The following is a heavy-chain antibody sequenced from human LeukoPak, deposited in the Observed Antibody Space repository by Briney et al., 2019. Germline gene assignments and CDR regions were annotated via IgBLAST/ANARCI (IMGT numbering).Heavy chain of an antibody. J-gene: IGHJ4*02. CDR3: ARALPYPLDLDY. CDR2: LRSSSSYI. Sequence: GGSLRLSCAASGFTFSSYSMICVRQAPGKGRECVSSLRSSSSYIYYTDSVKGRFTISRDNAKGSLYLQMNSLRAEDTAVYYCARALPYPLDLDYWGQGTQVTVCS. V-gene: IGHV3-21*01. D-gene: IGHD3-16*01. CDR1: GFTFSSYS.